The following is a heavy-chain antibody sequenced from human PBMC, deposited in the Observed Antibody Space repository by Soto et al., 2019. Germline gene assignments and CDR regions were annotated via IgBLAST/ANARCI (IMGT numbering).Heavy chain of an antibody. J-gene: IGHJ4*02. Sequence: QVQLVESGGGVVQPGRSLRLSCAASGFTFSSYGMFWVRQAPGKGLEWVALISYDGGNKYYADSVKGRFTISRDNSKNTLDLQMNSLRADDTAVYFCAAGYYFGDYWAQGTLVTVSS. CDR3: AAGYYFGDY. D-gene: IGHD5-18*01. CDR2: ISYDGGNK. V-gene: IGHV3-30*03. CDR1: GFTFSSYG.